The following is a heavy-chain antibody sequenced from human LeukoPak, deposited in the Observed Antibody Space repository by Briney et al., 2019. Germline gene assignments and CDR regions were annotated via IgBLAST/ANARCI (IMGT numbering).Heavy chain of an antibody. CDR3: AREGSSSFDY. J-gene: IGHJ4*02. V-gene: IGHV6-1*01. CDR2: TYYRSKWYY. D-gene: IGHD3-10*01. Sequence: SQTLSLTCALSGDTVSSNSAAWDWTRQSPSGGLEWLGRTYYRSKWYYDYAVSVTSRITINPDTSKNQFSLHLNSVTPEDTAVYYCAREGSSSFDYWGQGTLVTVSS. CDR1: GDTVSSNSAA.